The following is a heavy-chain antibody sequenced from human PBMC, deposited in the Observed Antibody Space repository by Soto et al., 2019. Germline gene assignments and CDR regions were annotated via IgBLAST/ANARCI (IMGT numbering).Heavy chain of an antibody. D-gene: IGHD3-22*01. CDR3: ARVNYYDSSGHPAPDY. Sequence: QVQLVQSGAEVKKPGASVKVSCKASDYTFTSYDISWVRQAPGQGLEWMGWISAYNGNTNYAQKLQGRVTMTTDTSTRTAYMELRSLRSDDTAVYYCARVNYYDSSGHPAPDYWGQGTLVTVSS. CDR2: ISAYNGNT. J-gene: IGHJ4*02. V-gene: IGHV1-18*01. CDR1: DYTFTSYD.